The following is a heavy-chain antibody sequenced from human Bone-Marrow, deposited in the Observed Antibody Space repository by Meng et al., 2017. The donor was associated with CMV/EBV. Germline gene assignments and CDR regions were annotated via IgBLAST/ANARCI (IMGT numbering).Heavy chain of an antibody. CDR2: ISSSSSYI. J-gene: IGHJ3*02. V-gene: IGHV3-21*01. D-gene: IGHD5-12*01. CDR1: GFTFSSYS. Sequence: GESLKISCAASGFTFSSYSMNWVRQAPGKGLEWVSSISSSSSYIYYADSVKGRFTISRDNAKNSLYLQMNSLRAEDTAVYYCARVVGTGDPSFYDAFDIWGQGTMVPVSS. CDR3: ARVVGTGDPSFYDAFDI.